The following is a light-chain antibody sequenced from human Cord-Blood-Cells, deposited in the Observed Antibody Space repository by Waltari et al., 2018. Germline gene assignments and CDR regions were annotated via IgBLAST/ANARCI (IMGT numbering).Light chain of an antibody. J-gene: IGKJ2*01. CDR1: QSISSW. Sequence: DIQMTQSPSTLSASVEDRCTITCRAIQSISSWLDWYQQKPGKAPKLLIYTASSLESGVPARFSGSGSGTEFTLTISSLQPDDFATYYCQQYNSSFGQGTKLEIK. CDR3: QQYNSS. V-gene: IGKV1-5*03. CDR2: TAS.